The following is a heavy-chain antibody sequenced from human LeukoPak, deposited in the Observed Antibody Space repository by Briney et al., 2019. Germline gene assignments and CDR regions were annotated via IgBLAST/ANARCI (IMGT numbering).Heavy chain of an antibody. CDR2: IRYDGSNK. J-gene: IGHJ6*03. Sequence: GGSLRLSCEASGFTIRSYGMHWVRQAPGKGLEWVAIIRYDGSNKYYTDSVKGRFTISRDNSMKTLYLQMNSLRGEDTAIYYCAKGVVAATNPTYSYYYMDVWGKGTTVTVSS. CDR3: AKGVVAATNPTYSYYYMDV. V-gene: IGHV3-30*02. CDR1: GFTIRSYG. D-gene: IGHD2-15*01.